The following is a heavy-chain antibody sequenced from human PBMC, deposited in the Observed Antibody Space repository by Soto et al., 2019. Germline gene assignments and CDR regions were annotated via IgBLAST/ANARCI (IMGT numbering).Heavy chain of an antibody. J-gene: IGHJ6*03. D-gene: IGHD6-13*01. V-gene: IGHV1-18*01. CDR1: GYTFTSYG. CDR2: ISAYNGNT. Sequence: ASVKVSCKASGYTFTSYGISWVRQAPGQGLEWMGWISAYNGNTNYAQKLQGRVTMTTDTSTSTAYMELRSLRSDDTAVYYCAREGIAAAGKYYYYYMDVWGKGTTVTVSS. CDR3: AREGIAAAGKYYYYYMDV.